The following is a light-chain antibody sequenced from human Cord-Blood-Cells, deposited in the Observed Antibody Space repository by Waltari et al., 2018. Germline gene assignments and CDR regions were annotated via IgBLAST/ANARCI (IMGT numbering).Light chain of an antibody. Sequence: QSVLTQPPSVSGAPGQRVTISCTGSSSTIGAGYDATWYQQLPGTAPKLLIYGNSNRPSGVPDRFSGSKSGTSASLAITVLQAEDEADYYCQSYDSSLSGSVFGGGTKLTVL. J-gene: IGLJ3*02. V-gene: IGLV1-40*01. CDR1: SSTIGAGYD. CDR3: QSYDSSLSGSV. CDR2: GNS.